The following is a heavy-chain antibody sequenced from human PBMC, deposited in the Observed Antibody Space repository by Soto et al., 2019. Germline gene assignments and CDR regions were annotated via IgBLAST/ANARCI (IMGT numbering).Heavy chain of an antibody. D-gene: IGHD3-3*01. CDR1: GFTFSSYA. J-gene: IGHJ5*02. V-gene: IGHV3-23*01. CDR2: ISGSGGST. CDR3: AKWSPEYYDFWSGINWFDP. Sequence: GGSLRLSCAASGFTFSSYAMSWVRQAPGKGLEWVSAISGSGGSTYYADSVKGRFTISRDNSKNTLYLQMNSLRAEDTAVYYCAKWSPEYYDFWSGINWFDPWGQGTLVTVSS.